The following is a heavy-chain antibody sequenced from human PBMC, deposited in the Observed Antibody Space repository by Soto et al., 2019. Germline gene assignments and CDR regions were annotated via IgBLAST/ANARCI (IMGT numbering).Heavy chain of an antibody. J-gene: IGHJ4*02. Sequence: GASVKVSCKASGYTFTSYAMHWVRQAPGQRLEWMGGINAGNGNTKYSQKSQGRVTITADKSASTAYMELSSLRSEDTAVYYCARSADYSFDFWGQGTLVTVSS. CDR2: INAGNGNT. CDR3: ARSADYSFDF. CDR1: GYTFTSYA. D-gene: IGHD2-15*01. V-gene: IGHV1-3*01.